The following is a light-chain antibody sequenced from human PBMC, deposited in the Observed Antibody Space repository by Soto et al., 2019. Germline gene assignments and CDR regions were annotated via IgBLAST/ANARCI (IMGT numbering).Light chain of an antibody. J-gene: IGKJ5*01. CDR2: AAS. CDR3: QQYINWPSYT. V-gene: IGKV1-27*01. Sequence: DIQMTQSPSSLSASVGDRVTITCRASQGISNYLAWYQQKPGKVPKLLIYAASTLQSGVPSRFSGSGSGTDFTLTIRSLQSEDFAVYYCQQYINWPSYTFGQGTRLEIK. CDR1: QGISNY.